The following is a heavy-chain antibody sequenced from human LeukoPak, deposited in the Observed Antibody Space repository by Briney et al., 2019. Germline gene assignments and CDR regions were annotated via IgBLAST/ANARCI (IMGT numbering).Heavy chain of an antibody. J-gene: IGHJ6*03. CDR2: INPNSGGT. CDR1: GYTFTGYY. CDR3: ATISFLWDYMDV. Sequence: GASVKVSCKASGYTFTGYYMHWVRQAPGQGLEWMGWINPNSGGTNYAQRFQGRVTMTRDTSISTAYMELSRLRSDDTAVYYCATISFLWDYMDVWGKGTTVTVSS. D-gene: IGHD3-16*01. V-gene: IGHV1-2*02.